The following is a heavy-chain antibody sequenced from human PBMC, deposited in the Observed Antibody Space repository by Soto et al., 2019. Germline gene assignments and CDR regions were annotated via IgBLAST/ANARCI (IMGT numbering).Heavy chain of an antibody. D-gene: IGHD4-17*01. CDR3: ARGRPGWADYGPVGWFDP. Sequence: SETLSLTCAVYGGSFSGYYWSWIRQPPGKGLEWIGEINHSGSTNYNPSLKSRVTISVDTSKNQFSLKLSSVTAADTAVYYCARGRPGWADYGPVGWFDPWGQGTLVTVSS. CDR2: INHSGST. J-gene: IGHJ5*02. CDR1: GGSFSGYY. V-gene: IGHV4-34*01.